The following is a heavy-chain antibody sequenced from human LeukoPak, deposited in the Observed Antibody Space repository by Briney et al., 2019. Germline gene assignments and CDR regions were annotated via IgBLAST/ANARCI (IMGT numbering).Heavy chain of an antibody. CDR3: ARDRDADY. V-gene: IGHV3-21*01. D-gene: IGHD3-10*01. CDR2: ISSSGTYM. CDR1: GFTFSTYS. Sequence: GGSLRLSCAASGFTFSTYSMNWVRQAPGKGLEWVSSISSSGTYMYYADSVKGRFTISRDNAKNSLYLQMNSLRAEDTAVYYCARDRDADYWGQGTLVTVSS. J-gene: IGHJ4*02.